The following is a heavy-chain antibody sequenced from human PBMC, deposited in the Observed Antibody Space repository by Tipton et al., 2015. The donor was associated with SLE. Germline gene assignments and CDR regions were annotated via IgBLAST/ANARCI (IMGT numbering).Heavy chain of an antibody. CDR2: IYHSGTI. Sequence: TLSLTCAVSGGSIISSSWWSWVRQPPGKGLEWIGDIYHSGTIYYNPSLKSRVTISVDTSKNQFSLKLSSVTAADTAVYYCARGISSSWGNYYYYYMDVWGKGTTVTVSS. V-gene: IGHV4-4*02. J-gene: IGHJ6*03. CDR1: GGSIISSSW. D-gene: IGHD6-13*01. CDR3: ARGISSSWGNYYYYYMDV.